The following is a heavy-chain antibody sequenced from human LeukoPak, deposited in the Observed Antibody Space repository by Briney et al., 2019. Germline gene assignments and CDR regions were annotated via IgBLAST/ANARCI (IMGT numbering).Heavy chain of an antibody. Sequence: PGGSPRLSCAASGLSSTIYWMHWVRQVPGKGLVWVSRIKLDENTAYYADFVKGRFTISRDDAKTTVYLQMNSLRAEDSAVYYCARDRPFWNWGQGTLVTVSS. J-gene: IGHJ4*02. D-gene: IGHD3-3*01. CDR2: IKLDENTA. V-gene: IGHV3-74*01. CDR3: ARDRPFWN. CDR1: GLSSTIYW.